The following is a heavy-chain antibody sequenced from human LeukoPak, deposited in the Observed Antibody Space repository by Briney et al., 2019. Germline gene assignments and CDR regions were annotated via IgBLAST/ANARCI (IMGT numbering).Heavy chain of an antibody. D-gene: IGHD6-19*01. V-gene: IGHV3-23*01. CDR1: GFTFSTYS. CDR2: IYGSGDRV. CDR3: AKDVAPDSGWDLDY. Sequence: GGSLRLSCAASGFTFSTYSMSWVRQAPGKGLEGVSSIYGSGDRVFQADSVKGRFTISRDNSKNTLYLQMNSLRVEDTAVYYCAKDVAPDSGWDLDYWGRGTLVTVSS. J-gene: IGHJ4*02.